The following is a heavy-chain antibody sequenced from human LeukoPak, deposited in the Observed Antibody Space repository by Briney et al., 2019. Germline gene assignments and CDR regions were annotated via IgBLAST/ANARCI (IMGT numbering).Heavy chain of an antibody. Sequence: GGSLRLSCAASGFTFDDYAMHWVRQAPGKGLEWVSLISWDGGSTYYADSVKGRFTISRDNAKNSVYLQMNSLRAEDTATYYCATTLNVATAGYFWGQGTVVTVSS. CDR2: ISWDGGST. J-gene: IGHJ4*02. CDR1: GFTFDDYA. CDR3: ATTLNVATAGYF. D-gene: IGHD6-13*01. V-gene: IGHV3-43D*03.